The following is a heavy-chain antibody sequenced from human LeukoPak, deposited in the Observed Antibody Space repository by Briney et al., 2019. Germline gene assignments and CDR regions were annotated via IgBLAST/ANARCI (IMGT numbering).Heavy chain of an antibody. CDR1: GFTFSSYG. CDR3: AKVHRTYYYYMDV. CDR2: IWYDGSNK. J-gene: IGHJ6*03. Sequence: GRSLRLSCAASGFTFSSYGMHWVRQAPGKGLEWVAVIWYDGSNKYYADSVKGRFTISRDNSKNTLYLQMNSLRAEDTAVYYCAKVHRTYYYYMDVWGKGTTVTVSS. V-gene: IGHV3-33*06.